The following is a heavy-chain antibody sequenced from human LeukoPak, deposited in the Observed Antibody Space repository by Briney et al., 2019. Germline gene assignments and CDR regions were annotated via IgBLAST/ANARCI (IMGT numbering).Heavy chain of an antibody. CDR1: GFTFSNFG. D-gene: IGHD4-17*01. CDR2: ISNDGSSK. V-gene: IGHV3-30*18. Sequence: GGSLRLSCAASGFTFSNFGMHWVRQAPGKGLEWVAVISNDGSSKFYTDSVKGRFTISRDNSKNTLYLQMNSLRAEDTAVYYCAKNYGNYYYYMDVWGKGTTVTVSS. J-gene: IGHJ6*03. CDR3: AKNYGNYYYYMDV.